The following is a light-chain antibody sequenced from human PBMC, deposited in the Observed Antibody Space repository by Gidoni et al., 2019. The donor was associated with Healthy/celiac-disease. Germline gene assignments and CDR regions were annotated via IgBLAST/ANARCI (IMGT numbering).Light chain of an antibody. CDR1: QSLVYSDGNTY. CDR3: VAG. CDR2: KVS. Sequence: DVVMTQSPPSLPVTLGQPASISCRSSQSLVYSDGNTYLNRFQQRPGQSPRRLMYKVSNRDSGVPDRFSGSGSGTDFTLKISRVEAEDVGVYYCVAGFGQGTKVEIK. J-gene: IGKJ1*01. V-gene: IGKV2-30*01.